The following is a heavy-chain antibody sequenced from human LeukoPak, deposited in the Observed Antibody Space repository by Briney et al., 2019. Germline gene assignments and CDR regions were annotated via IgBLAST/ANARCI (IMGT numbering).Heavy chain of an antibody. CDR3: ARGFGRWSYYFDY. CDR2: IYYSGST. D-gene: IGHD3-10*01. Sequence: SETLSLTCTVSGGSISSYYWSWIRQPPGKGLEWIGYIYYSGSTNYNPSLKSRVTISVDTSKNQFSLKLSSVTAADTAVYYCARGFGRWSYYFDYWGQGTLVTVSS. V-gene: IGHV4-59*01. J-gene: IGHJ4*02. CDR1: GGSISSYY.